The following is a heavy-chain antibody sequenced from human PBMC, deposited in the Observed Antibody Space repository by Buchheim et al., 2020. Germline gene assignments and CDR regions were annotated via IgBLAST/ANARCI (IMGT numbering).Heavy chain of an antibody. J-gene: IGHJ6*02. CDR3: AKDYSGYDLDV. CDR2: ISYDGSNK. CDR1: GFTFSSYG. V-gene: IGHV3-30*18. Sequence: QVQLVESGGGVVQPGRSLRLSCAASGFTFSSYGMHWVRQAPGKGLEWVAVISYDGSNKYYADSVKGRFTISRDISKNTLYLQMNSLRAEDTAVYYCAKDYSGYDLDVWGQGTT. D-gene: IGHD1-26*01.